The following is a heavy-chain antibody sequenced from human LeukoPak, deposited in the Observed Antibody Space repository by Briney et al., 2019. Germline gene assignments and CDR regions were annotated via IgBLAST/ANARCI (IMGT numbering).Heavy chain of an antibody. CDR3: AKDQPSFGEMYYATPFFDY. CDR1: GITFSSYA. Sequence: GGSLRLSCGASGITFSSYAMSWVRQAPGKGLEWVSGISGTGVSTYYADSVKGRFTISRDNAKNTLYLQMNSLRAEDTAVYYCAKDQPSFGEMYYATPFFDYWGQGTLVTVSS. J-gene: IGHJ4*02. D-gene: IGHD3-10*01. CDR2: ISGTGVST. V-gene: IGHV3-23*01.